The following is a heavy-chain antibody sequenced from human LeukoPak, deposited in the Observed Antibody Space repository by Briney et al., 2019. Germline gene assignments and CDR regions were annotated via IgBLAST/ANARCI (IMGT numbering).Heavy chain of an antibody. CDR2: MNPNSGNT. V-gene: IGHV1-8*02. CDR3: AREAMPSSSSPPDY. D-gene: IGHD6-6*01. Sequence: GASVKVSCKASGYTFTSYGINWVRQATGQGLEWMGWMNPNSGNTGYAQKFQGRVTMTRDTSISTAYMELSSLRSEDTAVYYCAREAMPSSSSPPDYWGQGTLVTVSS. CDR1: GYTFTSYG. J-gene: IGHJ4*02.